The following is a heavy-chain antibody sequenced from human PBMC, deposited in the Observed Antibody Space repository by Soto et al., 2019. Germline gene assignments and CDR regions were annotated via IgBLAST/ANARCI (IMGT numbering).Heavy chain of an antibody. J-gene: IGHJ2*01. CDR1: GGSISSGGYY. V-gene: IGHV4-31*03. CDR3: ARDKVYGDYDIWWYFDL. CDR2: IYYSGST. Sequence: QVQLQESGPGLVKPSQTLSLTCTVSGGSISSGGYYWSWIRQHPGKGLEWIGYIYYSGSTYYNPSLKSRVTISVDTSKNQFSLKLSSVTAADTAVYYCARDKVYGDYDIWWYFDLWGRGTLVTVSS. D-gene: IGHD4-17*01.